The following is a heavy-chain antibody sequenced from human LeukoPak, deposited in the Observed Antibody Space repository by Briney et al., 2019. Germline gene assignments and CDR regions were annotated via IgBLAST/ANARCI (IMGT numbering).Heavy chain of an antibody. J-gene: IGHJ4*02. CDR2: INPNSGGT. D-gene: IGHD3-22*01. Sequence: GASVKVSCKASGYTFTGYYMHWVRQAPGQGLEWMGWINPNSGGTNYAQKFQGRVTMTRDTSISTAYMELSRLRSDDTAVYYCARARSITMIVNFDYWGQGTLVTVSS. CDR3: ARARSITMIVNFDY. CDR1: GYTFTGYY. V-gene: IGHV1-2*02.